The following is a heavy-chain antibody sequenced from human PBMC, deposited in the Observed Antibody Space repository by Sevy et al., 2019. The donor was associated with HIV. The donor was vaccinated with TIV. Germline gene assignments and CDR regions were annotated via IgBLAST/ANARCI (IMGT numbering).Heavy chain of an antibody. CDR1: GFTFSSYW. CDR2: IKQDGSEK. V-gene: IGHV3-7*01. D-gene: IGHD3-22*01. CDR3: ARVRVYYYDSSGYPYYFDY. Sequence: GGSLRLSCAASGFTFSSYWMSWVRQAPGKGLEWVANIKQDGSEKYYVDTVKGRFTISRDNAKNSGYLQMNSLRAEDTAVYYCARVRVYYYDSSGYPYYFDYWGQGTLVTVSS. J-gene: IGHJ4*02.